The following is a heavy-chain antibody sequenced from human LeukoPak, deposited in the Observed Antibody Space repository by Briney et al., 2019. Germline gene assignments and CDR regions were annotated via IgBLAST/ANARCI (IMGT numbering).Heavy chain of an antibody. CDR3: AREKPRGYSYGSPFDY. CDR1: GGTFSSYA. Sequence: GASVKVSCKASGGTFSSYAISWVRQAPGQGPEWMGGINPFFGTANYAQKFQGRLTTTADKSTSTAYMELSSLRSEDSAVYYCAREKPRGYSYGSPFDYWGQGTLVTVYS. V-gene: IGHV1-69*06. D-gene: IGHD5-18*01. CDR2: INPFFGTA. J-gene: IGHJ4*02.